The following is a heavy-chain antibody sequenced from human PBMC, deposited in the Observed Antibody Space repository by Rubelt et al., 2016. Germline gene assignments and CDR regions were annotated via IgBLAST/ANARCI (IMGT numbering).Heavy chain of an antibody. D-gene: IGHD1/OR15-1a*01. CDR2: IYWDDDK. CDR3: AQHPWGLGHYFGY. J-gene: IGHJ4*02. V-gene: IGHV2-5*02. CDR1: GFSLSTSGVG. Sequence: QITLKESGPTLVKPTQTLTLTCTFSGFSLSTSGVGVGWIRQPPGKALEWLALIYWDDDKRYSPSLKSRLTITKDTSKNQEVLTMSHVDPGDPAHESVAQHPWGLGHYFGYWGQGTLVTVSS.